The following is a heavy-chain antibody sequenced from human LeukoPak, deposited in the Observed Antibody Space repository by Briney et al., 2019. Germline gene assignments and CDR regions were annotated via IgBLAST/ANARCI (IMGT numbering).Heavy chain of an antibody. D-gene: IGHD3-9*01. Sequence: GASVKVSCKASGSTFTGYYMNWVRQAPGQGLEWMGWINPNSGGTNYAQKFQGRVTMTRDTSISTAYMELSRLRSDDTAVYYCARDGYFSYYYYMDVWGKGTTVTVSS. CDR3: ARDGYFSYYYYMDV. J-gene: IGHJ6*03. CDR1: GSTFTGYY. CDR2: INPNSGGT. V-gene: IGHV1-2*02.